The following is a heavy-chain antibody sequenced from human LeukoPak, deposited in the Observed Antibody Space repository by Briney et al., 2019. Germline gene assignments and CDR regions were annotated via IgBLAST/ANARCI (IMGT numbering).Heavy chain of an antibody. V-gene: IGHV1-2*02. CDR1: GYTFTGYY. J-gene: IGHJ3*02. Sequence: ASVKVSCKASGYTFTGYYIHWVRQAPGQGPEWMGWINPHSGATNYAQKFQGRVTMTRDTSISTAYMELSRLRSDDTAVYYCAKVMGSGQWLVEREDFDIWGQGTMVTVSS. CDR3: AKVMGSGQWLVEREDFDI. CDR2: INPHSGAT. D-gene: IGHD6-19*01.